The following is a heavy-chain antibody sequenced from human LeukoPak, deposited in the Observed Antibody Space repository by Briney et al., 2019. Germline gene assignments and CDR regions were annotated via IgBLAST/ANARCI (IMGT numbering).Heavy chain of an antibody. CDR2: IYYSGST. J-gene: IGHJ4*02. D-gene: IGHD3-10*01. CDR3: ARRWFWDEFDY. CDR1: GGSISSYY. V-gene: IGHV4-59*08. Sequence: PSETLSLTCTVSGGSISSYYWSWIRQPPGKGLEWIGYIYYSGSTNYNPSLKSRVTISVDTSKNQFSLKLSSVTAADTAVYYCARRWFWDEFDYWGQGTLVTVSS.